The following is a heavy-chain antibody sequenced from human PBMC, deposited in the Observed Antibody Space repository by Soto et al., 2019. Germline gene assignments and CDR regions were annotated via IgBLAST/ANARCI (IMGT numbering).Heavy chain of an antibody. CDR2: ISAYNGNT. CDR3: ARDVAVAGTPYYFDY. CDR1: GYTFTSYG. D-gene: IGHD6-19*01. Sequence: GASVKVSCKASGYTFTSYGISWVRQAPGQGLEWMGWISAYNGNTNYAQKLQDRVTMTTDTSTSTAYMELRSLRSDDTAVYYCARDVAVAGTPYYFDYWGQGTLVTVSS. V-gene: IGHV1-18*04. J-gene: IGHJ4*02.